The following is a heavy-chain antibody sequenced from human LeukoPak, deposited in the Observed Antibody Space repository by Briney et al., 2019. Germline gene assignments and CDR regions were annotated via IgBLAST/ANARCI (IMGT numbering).Heavy chain of an antibody. V-gene: IGHV4-39*01. Sequence: SETLSLTCTVSGGSIRSTTYYWGWIRQPPGKGLEWIGSIYYSGSTYYRSSLKSRVTISVDTSKNQFSLKLNSVTAADTAVYYCARLVVADSSGYYYVVPGYFDCWGQGTVVTVSS. J-gene: IGHJ4*02. D-gene: IGHD3-22*01. CDR1: GGSIRSTTYY. CDR2: IYYSGST. CDR3: ARLVVADSSGYYYVVPGYFDC.